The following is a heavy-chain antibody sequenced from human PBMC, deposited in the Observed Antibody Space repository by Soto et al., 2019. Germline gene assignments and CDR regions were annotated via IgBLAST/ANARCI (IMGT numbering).Heavy chain of an antibody. CDR1: GGSISSGDYY. Sequence: QVQLQESGPGLVKPSQTLSLTCTVSGGSISSGDYYWSWIRQPPGKGLEWIGYIYYSGSTYYNPSLKSRVTLSVDTSKNQFSLKLSSVTAADTAVYYCARAGNPRAYYYYGMDVWGQGTTVTVSS. J-gene: IGHJ6*02. D-gene: IGHD6-13*01. CDR3: ARAGNPRAYYYYGMDV. CDR2: IYYSGST. V-gene: IGHV4-30-4*01.